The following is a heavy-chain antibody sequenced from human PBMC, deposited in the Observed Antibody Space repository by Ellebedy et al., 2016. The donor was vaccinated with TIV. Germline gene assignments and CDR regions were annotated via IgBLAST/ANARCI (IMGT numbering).Heavy chain of an antibody. Sequence: GGSLRLXXTASGFTFINYWMTWVRRAPGKGLEWVANINQHGSTRYYVDSVKGRFTVSRDNAKNSLYLQMNSLRAEDTGVYYCARIGYSSSSLDYWGQGTLVTVSS. D-gene: IGHD6-6*01. CDR1: GFTFINYW. CDR2: INQHGSTR. J-gene: IGHJ4*02. V-gene: IGHV3-7*01. CDR3: ARIGYSSSSLDY.